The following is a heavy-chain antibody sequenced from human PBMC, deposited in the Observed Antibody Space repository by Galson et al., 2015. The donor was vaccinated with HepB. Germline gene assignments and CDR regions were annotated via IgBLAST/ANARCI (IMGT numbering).Heavy chain of an antibody. J-gene: IGHJ5*02. CDR1: GGSFTDFY. CDR2: INHSGST. CDR3: ARGMWQLPRGWFDP. D-gene: IGHD1-7*01. V-gene: IGHV4-34*01. Sequence: TLSLTCAVYGGSFTDFYWTWIRQPPGKGLEWIGEINHSGSTNFNPSLKSRVTISVDTSKNQFSLNMRSVTAADTAVYYCARGMWQLPRGWFDPWGQGTQVTVSS.